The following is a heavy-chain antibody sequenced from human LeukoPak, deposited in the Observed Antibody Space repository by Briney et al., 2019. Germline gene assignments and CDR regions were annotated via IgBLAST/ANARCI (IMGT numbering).Heavy chain of an antibody. V-gene: IGHV4-59*01. CDR3: ARDDGSAGGTDAFDI. CDR2: IYYSGST. D-gene: IGHD1-1*01. Sequence: PSETLSLTCTVSGGSLSGFYWSWIRQPPGKGLEWIGYIYYSGSTNYNPSLKSRVTISVDTSKNQFSLKLSSVTAADTAVYYCARDDGSAGGTDAFDIWGQGTMVTVSS. J-gene: IGHJ3*02. CDR1: GGSLSGFY.